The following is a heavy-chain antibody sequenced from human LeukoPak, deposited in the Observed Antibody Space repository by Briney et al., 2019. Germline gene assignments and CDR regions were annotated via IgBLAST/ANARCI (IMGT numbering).Heavy chain of an antibody. V-gene: IGHV3-7*03. CDR1: GFIFSGSW. J-gene: IGHJ4*02. CDR2: IKKDGSEK. Sequence: GGSLRLSCTASGFIFSGSWMAWIRQAPGKGLEWVAIIKKDGSEKYYVDSMKGRFTISRDNAKNSLFLQMNNLRAEDTAIYYCTTDTWYSAGHWGQGTLVTVSS. D-gene: IGHD2-15*01. CDR3: TTDTWYSAGH.